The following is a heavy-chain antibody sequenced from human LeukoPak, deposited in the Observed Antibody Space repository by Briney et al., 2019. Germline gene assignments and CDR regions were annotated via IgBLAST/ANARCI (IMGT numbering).Heavy chain of an antibody. CDR1: GFTFSNYW. J-gene: IGHJ4*02. V-gene: IGHV3-74*01. CDR2: IHPDGSRT. CDR3: AREQRYDGFDY. D-gene: IGHD5-12*01. Sequence: PGGSLRLSCAASGFTFSNYWMHWVRQAPGKGLVWVSRIHPDGSRTCYVDSVKGRFTISRDNAKNTLYLQMDSLRAEHMAVYYCAREQRYDGFDYWGQGTLVTVSS.